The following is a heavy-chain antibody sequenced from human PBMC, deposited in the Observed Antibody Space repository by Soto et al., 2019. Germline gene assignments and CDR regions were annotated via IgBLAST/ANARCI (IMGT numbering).Heavy chain of an antibody. Sequence: KPSETLSLTCAVSGDSIRRGGYSWTWILQPPGKALEWIGNIYDSGSTSYNPSLKSRVTISVDTSKNQFSLRLTSVTAADTAVYFCARGSSSYYDYGMDVWGQGTTVTVSS. CDR2: IYDSGST. J-gene: IGHJ6*02. V-gene: IGHV4-30-2*01. CDR3: ARGSSSYYDYGMDV. CDR1: GDSIRRGGYS. D-gene: IGHD6-6*01.